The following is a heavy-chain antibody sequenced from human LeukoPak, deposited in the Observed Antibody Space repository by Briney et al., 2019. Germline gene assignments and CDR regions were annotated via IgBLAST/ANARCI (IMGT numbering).Heavy chain of an antibody. J-gene: IGHJ4*02. CDR3: ARAGRDGYNFGGY. V-gene: IGHV1-69*04. CDR2: IIPILGIA. CDR1: GGTFSSYA. Sequence: ASVKVSCKASGGTFSSYAISWVRQAPGQGLEWMGRIIPILGIANYAQKFQGRVTITADKSTSTAYMELSSLRSEDTAVYYCARAGRDGYNFGGYWGQGTLVTVSS. D-gene: IGHD5-24*01.